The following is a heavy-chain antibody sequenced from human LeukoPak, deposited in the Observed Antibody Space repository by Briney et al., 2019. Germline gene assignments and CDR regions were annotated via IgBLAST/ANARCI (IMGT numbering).Heavy chain of an antibody. D-gene: IGHD6-13*01. J-gene: IGHJ4*02. CDR1: GYTFTSYD. CDR2: MNPNSGNT. Sequence: ASVKASCKASGYTFTSYDINWVRQATGQGLEWMGWMNPNSGNTGYAQKFQGRVTMTRNTSISTAYMELSSLRSEDTAVYYCARAHGIAAAGRPFYYYWGQGTLVTVSS. V-gene: IGHV1-8*01. CDR3: ARAHGIAAAGRPFYYY.